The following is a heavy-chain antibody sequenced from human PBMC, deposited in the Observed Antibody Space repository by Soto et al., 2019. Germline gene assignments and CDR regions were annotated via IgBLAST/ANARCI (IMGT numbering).Heavy chain of an antibody. D-gene: IGHD1-26*01. V-gene: IGHV3-48*02. CDR2: ISGDSSDI. Sequence: PGGSLRLSCAASGFTFSYFTMNWVRQAPGKGLEWISYISGDSSDIYYADSVKGRFTISRDNAKNSLYLQMNSLRDEDTAVYFCARDNPRPTNYYGLDVWGQGTTVTVSS. CDR3: ARDNPRPTNYYGLDV. CDR1: GFTFSYFT. J-gene: IGHJ6*02.